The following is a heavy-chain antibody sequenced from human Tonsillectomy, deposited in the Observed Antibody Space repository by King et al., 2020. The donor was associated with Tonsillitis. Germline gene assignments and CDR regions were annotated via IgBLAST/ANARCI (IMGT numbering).Heavy chain of an antibody. CDR2: IISIFGTT. V-gene: IGHV1-69*01. CDR1: GGTFSSYA. J-gene: IGHJ4*02. Sequence: QLVQSGAEVKKPGSSVKVSCKASGGTFSSYAINWVRQAPGQGLEWMGGIISIFGTTNYAQKFQGRVTITADESTNTAYMDLSSLRSEDTAVYYCAREVGMRVDYWGQGSLVTVSS. D-gene: IGHD1-26*01. CDR3: AREVGMRVDY.